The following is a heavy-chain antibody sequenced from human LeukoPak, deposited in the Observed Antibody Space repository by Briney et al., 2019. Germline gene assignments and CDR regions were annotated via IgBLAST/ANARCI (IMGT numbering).Heavy chain of an antibody. V-gene: IGHV4-30-4*08. D-gene: IGHD3-9*01. CDR3: ARVVDESALDL. CDR1: GGSISSGDYY. CDR2: IYYSGST. Sequence: SETLSLTCTVSGGSISSGDYYWSWIRQPPGKGLEWIGYIYYSGSTYYNPSLKSRVTISVDTSKNQFSLKLSSVTAADTAVYYCARVVDESALDLWGRGTLVTVSS. J-gene: IGHJ2*01.